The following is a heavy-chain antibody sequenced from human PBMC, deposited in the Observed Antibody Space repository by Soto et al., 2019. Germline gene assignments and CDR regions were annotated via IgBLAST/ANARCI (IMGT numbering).Heavy chain of an antibody. CDR2: IYPDESDT. J-gene: IGHJ6*02. Sequence: GESLKISCKGSGYSVCRYWSGWVRQLPGKGLEWMAIIYPDESDTRYSPSFQGQGTISADKSISTAYLQWSSLKASDTAMYYCVRMGFSGGGYLSYYYYGMDIWGQGTTVTVSS. V-gene: IGHV5-51*01. CDR1: GYSVCRYW. CDR3: VRMGFSGGGYLSYYYYGMDI. D-gene: IGHD5-12*01.